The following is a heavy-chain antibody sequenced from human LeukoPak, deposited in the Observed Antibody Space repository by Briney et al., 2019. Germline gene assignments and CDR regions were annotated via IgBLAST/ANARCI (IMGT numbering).Heavy chain of an antibody. D-gene: IGHD6-19*01. CDR3: AREAQYSSALTHNDY. CDR2: IYYSGST. CDR1: GGSISSYY. J-gene: IGHJ4*02. Sequence: SETLSLTCTVSGGSISSYYWSWIRQPPGKGLEWIGYIYYSGSTNYNPSLKSRVTISVDTSKNQFSLKLSSVTAADTAVYYCAREAQYSSALTHNDYWSQGTLVTVSS. V-gene: IGHV4-59*12.